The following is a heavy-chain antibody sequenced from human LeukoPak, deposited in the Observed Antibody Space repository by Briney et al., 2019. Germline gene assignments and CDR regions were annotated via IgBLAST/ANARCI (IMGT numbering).Heavy chain of an antibody. D-gene: IGHD5-18*01. J-gene: IGHJ4*02. V-gene: IGHV3-53*01. Sequence: GGSLRLSCAASGFTVSSNYMSWVSQPPGRGLEWVSIIYSSGTTYYSDSVRGRFTISRDNSKNTLSLQMNSLRAEDTAVYYCARVKGGSTYGYVDYWGQGTLVTVSS. CDR1: GFTVSSNY. CDR2: IYSSGTT. CDR3: ARVKGGSTYGYVDY.